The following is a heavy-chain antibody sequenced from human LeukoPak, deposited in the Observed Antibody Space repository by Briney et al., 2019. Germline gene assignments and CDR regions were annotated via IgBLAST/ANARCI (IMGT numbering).Heavy chain of an antibody. CDR3: ARGASDFWSGYFSGKRPHFYYFDY. CDR2: INHSGST. CDR1: GGSFSGYY. J-gene: IGHJ4*02. Sequence: DPSETLSLTCAVYGGSFSGYYWSWIRQPPGKGLEWIGEINHSGSTNYNPSLKSRVTISVDTSKNQFSLKLSSVTAANTAVYYCARGASDFWSGYFSGKRPHFYYFDYWGQGTLVTVSS. D-gene: IGHD3-3*01. V-gene: IGHV4-34*01.